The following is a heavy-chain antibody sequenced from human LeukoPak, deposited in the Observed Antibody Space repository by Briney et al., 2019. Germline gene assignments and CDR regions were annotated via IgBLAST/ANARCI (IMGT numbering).Heavy chain of an antibody. D-gene: IGHD6-13*01. CDR2: IYYSGST. Sequence: SQTLSLTCTVSGGSISSSSYYWGWIRQPPGKGLEWIGSIYYSGSTFYNPSLKSRVTISVDTSKNQFSLKLSSVTAADTAVYYCASIAAADVDYWGQGTLVTVSS. J-gene: IGHJ4*02. V-gene: IGHV4-39*01. CDR1: GGSISSSSYY. CDR3: ASIAAADVDY.